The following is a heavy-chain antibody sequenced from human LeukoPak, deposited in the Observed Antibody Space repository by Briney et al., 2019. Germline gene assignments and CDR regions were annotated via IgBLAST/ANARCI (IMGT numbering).Heavy chain of an antibody. CDR2: IYYSGST. J-gene: IGHJ6*03. D-gene: IGHD2/OR15-2a*01. CDR3: ARVNSRPYYYYYMDV. Sequence: PSETLSLTCTVSGGSISSYYWSWIRQPPGKGLEWIGYIYYSGSTNYNPSLKSRVTISVDTSKNQFSLKLSSVTAADTAVYYCARVNSRPYYYYYMDVWGKGTTVTVSS. CDR1: GGSISSYY. V-gene: IGHV4-59*08.